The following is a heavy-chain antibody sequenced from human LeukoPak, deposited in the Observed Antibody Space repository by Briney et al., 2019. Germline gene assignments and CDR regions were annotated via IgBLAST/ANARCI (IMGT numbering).Heavy chain of an antibody. V-gene: IGHV4-39*01. J-gene: IGHJ1*01. CDR3: ARMYFYDSSRIKYFHH. CDR2: IYYSGTT. Sequence: SETLSLTCTVSGGSVDCSGCYWGWIRQPPGKGLEWIGTIYYSGTTYYNPSLKSRVSISVDTSKNQFSLKLSSVTAADTAVYYCARMYFYDSSRIKYFHHWGQGTLVTVSS. CDR1: GGSVDCSGCY. D-gene: IGHD3-22*01.